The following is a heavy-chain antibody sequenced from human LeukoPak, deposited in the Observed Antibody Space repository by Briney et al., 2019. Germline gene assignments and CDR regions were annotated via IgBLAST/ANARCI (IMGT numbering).Heavy chain of an antibody. Sequence: ASVKVSCKASGYTFTGYYMHWVRQAPGQRLEWMGWINPNSGGTNYAQKFQGRVTMTRDTSISTAYMELSRLRSDDTAVYYCAREGSGYYYPLDYWGQGTLVTVSS. D-gene: IGHD3-22*01. J-gene: IGHJ4*02. CDR3: AREGSGYYYPLDY. CDR1: GYTFTGYY. V-gene: IGHV1-2*02. CDR2: INPNSGGT.